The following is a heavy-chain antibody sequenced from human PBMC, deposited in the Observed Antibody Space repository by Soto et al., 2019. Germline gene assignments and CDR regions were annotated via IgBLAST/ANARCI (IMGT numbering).Heavy chain of an antibody. Sequence: QVRLVESGGGVVQPGRSLRLSCAASGFTYSSYGMHWVRQAPGKGLEWVAVISYDGSNKYYADSVKGRFTISRDNSKNTLYLQMNSLSAEDTAVYYCAKDYGRSSSFPPDYWGQGTLVTVSS. CDR2: ISYDGSNK. CDR3: AKDYGRSSSFPPDY. J-gene: IGHJ4*02. V-gene: IGHV3-30*18. CDR1: GFTYSSYG. D-gene: IGHD6-6*01.